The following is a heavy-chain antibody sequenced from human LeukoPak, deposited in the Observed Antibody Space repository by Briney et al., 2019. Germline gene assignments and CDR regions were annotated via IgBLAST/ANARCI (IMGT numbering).Heavy chain of an antibody. CDR3: AKVGQPWSIWDYFDY. CDR2: ISSRSSSI. V-gene: IGHV3-48*01. CDR1: GFTFSIYN. J-gene: IGHJ4*02. Sequence: GGSLRLSCEASGFTFSIYNMNWVRQAPGKGLEWVSYISSRSSSIYNADSVKGRFTISRDNAKNSLDLQMNSLRAGDTAVYYCAKVGQPWSIWDYFDYWGQGTLVTVSS. D-gene: IGHD3-16*01.